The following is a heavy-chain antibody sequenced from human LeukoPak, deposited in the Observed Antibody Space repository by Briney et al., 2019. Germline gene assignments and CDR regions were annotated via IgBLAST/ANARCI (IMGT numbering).Heavy chain of an antibody. J-gene: IGHJ4*02. D-gene: IGHD3-22*01. CDR3: ARRDSRGYFVDY. CDR2: IYHSGST. Sequence: SETLSLTCTVSGGSISSGGYYWSWIRQPPGKGLEWIGYIYHSGSTYYNPSLKSRVTISVDKSKNQFSLKLSSVTAADTAVYSCARRDSRGYFVDYWGQGTLVTVSS. V-gene: IGHV4-30-2*01. CDR1: GGSISSGGYY.